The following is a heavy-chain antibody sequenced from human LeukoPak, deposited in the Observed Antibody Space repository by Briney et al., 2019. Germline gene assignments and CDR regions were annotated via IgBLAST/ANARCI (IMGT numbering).Heavy chain of an antibody. D-gene: IGHD4-17*01. CDR1: GGTFSSYA. J-gene: IGHJ4*02. V-gene: IGHV1-69*01. CDR2: IIPIFGTA. Sequence: GASVRVSCKASGGTFSSYAISWVRQAPGQGLEWMGGIIPIFGTANYAQKFQGRVTITADESTSTAYMELSSLRSEDTAVYYCARGRGAKVTTCFDYWGQGTLVTVSS. CDR3: ARGRGAKVTTCFDY.